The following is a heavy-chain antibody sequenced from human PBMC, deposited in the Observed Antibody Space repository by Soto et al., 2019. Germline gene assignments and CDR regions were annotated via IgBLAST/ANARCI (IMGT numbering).Heavy chain of an antibody. Sequence: ASVKVSCKASAYTFTIYCISWVRQAPGQGLEWMGWIGAYNGNTNYAQKLQGRVTMTTDTSTSTAYMELRSLRSDDTAVYYCARVGVVVVPAAIPDWFTRWSQGTLVNDSS. CDR1: AYTFTIYC. V-gene: IGHV1-18*01. CDR3: ARVGVVVVPAAIPDWFTR. CDR2: IGAYNGNT. D-gene: IGHD2-2*01. J-gene: IGHJ1*01.